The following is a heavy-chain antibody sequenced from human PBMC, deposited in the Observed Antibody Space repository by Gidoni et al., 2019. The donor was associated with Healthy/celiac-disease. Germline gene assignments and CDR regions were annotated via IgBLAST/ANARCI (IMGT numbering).Heavy chain of an antibody. Sequence: QVQLQQWGAGLLKTSETLSLTCAVYGGSFSGYYWSWIRQPPVKGLELIGEINHSGSTNYNPSLKSRVTISVDTSKNQFSLKLSSVTAADTAVYYCARKVGATMWYFDYWGQGTLVTVSS. V-gene: IGHV4-34*01. D-gene: IGHD1-26*01. J-gene: IGHJ4*02. CDR1: GGSFSGYY. CDR2: INHSGST. CDR3: ARKVGATMWYFDY.